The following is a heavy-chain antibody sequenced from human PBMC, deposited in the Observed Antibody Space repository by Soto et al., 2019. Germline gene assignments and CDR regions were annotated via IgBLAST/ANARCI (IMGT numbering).Heavy chain of an antibody. V-gene: IGHV3-7*01. J-gene: IGHJ2*01. CDR2: IKQDGSEK. Sequence: EVQLVESGGGLVQPGGSLRLSCAASGFTFSSYWMSWVRQAPGKGLEWVANIKQDGSEKYYVDSVKGRFTISRDNAKNSRYLQMNSLRAEDTAVYYCARDSSSWYEPYWYFDLWGRGTLVTVSS. D-gene: IGHD6-13*01. CDR1: GFTFSSYW. CDR3: ARDSSSWYEPYWYFDL.